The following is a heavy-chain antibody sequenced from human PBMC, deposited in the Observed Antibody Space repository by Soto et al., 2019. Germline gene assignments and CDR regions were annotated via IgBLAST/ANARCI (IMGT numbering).Heavy chain of an antibody. Sequence: SGPTLVNPTQTLTLTCTFSGFSLSTSGMCVSWIRQPPGKALEWLALIDWDDEKYYKTSLKTRLTISKDTSKNQVVLTLTNVDPVDTATYYCTRTTSYYDILTGYQHFGEDHWGQGTLVTVS. D-gene: IGHD3-9*01. J-gene: IGHJ4*02. CDR3: TRTTSYYDILTGYQHFGEDH. CDR1: GFSLSTSGMC. V-gene: IGHV2-70*01. CDR2: IDWDDEK.